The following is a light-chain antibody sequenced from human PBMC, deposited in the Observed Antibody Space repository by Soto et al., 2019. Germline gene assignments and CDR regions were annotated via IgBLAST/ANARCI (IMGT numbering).Light chain of an antibody. CDR3: QQCAHSPLT. V-gene: IGKV3-20*01. CDR1: QSVDNNY. Sequence: EIVLTQSPCTLSLSPGERATLSCRASQSVDNNYLAWFQQKPGQAPRLLIYDASSRATGIPDRFSGSGSGTDFTLTISRLEPEDFAVYYCQQCAHSPLTFGGGTKVEIK. J-gene: IGKJ4*01. CDR2: DAS.